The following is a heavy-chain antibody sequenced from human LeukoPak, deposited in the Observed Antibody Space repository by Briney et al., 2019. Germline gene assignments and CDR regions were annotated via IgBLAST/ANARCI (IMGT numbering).Heavy chain of an antibody. Sequence: ASVKVSCKASGGTFSSYAISWVRQAPGQGLEWMGWISAYNGNTNYAQKLQGRVTMTTDTSTSTAYMELRSLRSDDTAVYYCARDQIGVYGDYSLFDYWGQGTLVTVSS. CDR3: ARDQIGVYGDYSLFDY. V-gene: IGHV1-18*01. CDR2: ISAYNGNT. J-gene: IGHJ4*02. D-gene: IGHD4-17*01. CDR1: GGTFSSYA.